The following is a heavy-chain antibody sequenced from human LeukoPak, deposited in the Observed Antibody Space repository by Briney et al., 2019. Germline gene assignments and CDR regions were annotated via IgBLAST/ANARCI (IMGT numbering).Heavy chain of an antibody. V-gene: IGHV3-23*01. CDR2: ISGSGQNT. CDR3: TLRTDY. J-gene: IGHJ4*02. CDR1: GFTFSKYA. Sequence: GGSLRLSCAASGFTFSKYAMTWVRQALGKGLEWVSVISGSGQNTYYADSVKGRLTISRDNFKNMMYLQMDSLRVEDTAVYYCTLRTDYWGQGILVSVSS.